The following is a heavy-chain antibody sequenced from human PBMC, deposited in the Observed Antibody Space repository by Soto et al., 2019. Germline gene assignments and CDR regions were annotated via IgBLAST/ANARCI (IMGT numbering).Heavy chain of an antibody. CDR3: ARVAEMGTVTKRYYYHMDV. Sequence: QVQLVQSGAEVKKPGSSVKVSCKASGDTFSRHTISWVRQAPGQGLEWMGRIIPILGIANYAQKFQGRVTITADKSTSTAYTDLSSMRSEDTAVYYCARVAEMGTVTKRYYYHMDVWGKGTTVTVSS. CDR2: IIPILGIA. J-gene: IGHJ6*03. D-gene: IGHD4-17*01. V-gene: IGHV1-69*02. CDR1: GDTFSRHT.